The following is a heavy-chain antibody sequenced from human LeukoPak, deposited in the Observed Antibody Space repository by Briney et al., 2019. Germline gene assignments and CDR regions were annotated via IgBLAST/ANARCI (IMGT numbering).Heavy chain of an antibody. CDR1: GFTFSSYG. Sequence: AGGSMRLSCAASGFTFSSYGMHWVRQAPGKGLEWVAVIWYDGSNKYHADSVKGRFTISRDNSKNTLYLQMNSLRAEDTAVYYCARDSRVTTIYQYFQHWGQGTLVTVSS. D-gene: IGHD4-17*01. CDR3: ARDSRVTTIYQYFQH. J-gene: IGHJ1*01. CDR2: IWYDGSNK. V-gene: IGHV3-33*01.